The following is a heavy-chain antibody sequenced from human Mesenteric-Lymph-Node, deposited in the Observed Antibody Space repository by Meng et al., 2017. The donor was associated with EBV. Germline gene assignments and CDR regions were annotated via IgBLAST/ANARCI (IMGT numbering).Heavy chain of an antibody. CDR1: GGFISSRNW. D-gene: IGHD6-19*01. J-gene: IGHJ4*02. CDR3: ARVGQWLPIDY. Sequence: LPESGPGLGKPAGTLSLTCAVSGGFISSRNWWSCVRQPPGKGLEWIGEIYHSGSTNYHPSLKSRVTISVDKSKNQFSLNLSSVTAADTAVYYCARVGQWLPIDYWGQGTLVTVSS. V-gene: IGHV4-4*02. CDR2: IYHSGST.